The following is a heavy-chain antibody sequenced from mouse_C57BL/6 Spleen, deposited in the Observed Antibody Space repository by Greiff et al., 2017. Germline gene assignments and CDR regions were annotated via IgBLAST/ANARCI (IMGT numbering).Heavy chain of an antibody. CDR3: ARKHYSNFDV. V-gene: IGHV1-26*01. D-gene: IGHD2-5*01. Sequence: EVQLQQSGPELVKPGASVKISCKASGYTFTDYYMNWVKQSHGKSLEWIGDINPNNGGTSYNQKFKGKATLTVDKSSSTAYMELRSLTSEDSAVYYCARKHYSNFDVWGTGTTVTVSS. J-gene: IGHJ1*03. CDR1: GYTFTDYY. CDR2: INPNNGGT.